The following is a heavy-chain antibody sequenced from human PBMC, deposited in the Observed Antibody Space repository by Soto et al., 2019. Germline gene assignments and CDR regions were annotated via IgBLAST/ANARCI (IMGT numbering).Heavy chain of an antibody. J-gene: IGHJ4*02. CDR3: AKDRLAGNFDY. Sequence: PGGSLRLSCAASGFTFNNYAMNWVRQAPGKGLEWVAPISATGGSTYYADSVKGRFTISRDNSKNTLYLQMNGLRVEDTAVYYCAKDRLAGNFDYWGQGTQVTVSS. V-gene: IGHV3-23*01. CDR2: ISATGGST. CDR1: GFTFNNYA.